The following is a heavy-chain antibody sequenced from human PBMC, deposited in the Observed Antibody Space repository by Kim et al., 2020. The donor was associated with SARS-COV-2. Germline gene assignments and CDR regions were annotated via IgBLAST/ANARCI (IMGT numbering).Heavy chain of an antibody. D-gene: IGHD6-13*01. J-gene: IGHJ5*02. CDR3: ARHAAAGGSNWFDP. CDR1: GASFSGYY. CDR2: INNSGST. V-gene: IGHV4-34*01. Sequence: SETLSLTCAVYGASFSGYYWSWIRQPPGKGLEWIGEINNSGSTNYTPSHKSRVIISLHTSKNQFSLKLSSVTAADTAVYYCARHAAAGGSNWFDPWGQGTLVTVSS.